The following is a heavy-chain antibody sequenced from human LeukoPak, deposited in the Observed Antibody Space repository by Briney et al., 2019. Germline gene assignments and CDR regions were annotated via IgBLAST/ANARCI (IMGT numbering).Heavy chain of an antibody. CDR2: INPNSGGT. CDR3: ASSIAVAGFAPNFDY. V-gene: IGHV1-2*02. D-gene: IGHD6-19*01. CDR1: GYTFTGYY. J-gene: IGHJ4*02. Sequence: GASVKVSCKASGYTFTGYYMHWVRQAPGQGLEWMGWINPNSGGTNYAQKFQGRVTMTRDTSISTAYMELSRLRSDDTAVYYCASSIAVAGFAPNFDYWGQGTLVTVSS.